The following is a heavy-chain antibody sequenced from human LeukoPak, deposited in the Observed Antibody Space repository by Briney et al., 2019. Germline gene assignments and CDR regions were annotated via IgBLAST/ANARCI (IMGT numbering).Heavy chain of an antibody. CDR3: ARDPAATGRFDY. V-gene: IGHV4-59*01. CDR1: GGSISSYY. J-gene: IGHJ4*02. Sequence: SETLSLTCGVSGGSISSYYWSWIRQPPGKGLELIGYIYYSGTTNYNPSLKSRVTISVDTSKNQFSLKLSSVTAADTAVYYCARDPAATGRFDYWGQGTLVTVSS. CDR2: IYYSGTT. D-gene: IGHD6-13*01.